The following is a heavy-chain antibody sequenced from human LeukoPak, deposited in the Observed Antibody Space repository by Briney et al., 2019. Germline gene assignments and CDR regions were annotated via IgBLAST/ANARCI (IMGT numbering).Heavy chain of an antibody. V-gene: IGHV3-23*01. D-gene: IGHD3-16*01. CDR2: ISGSGGST. Sequence: PGGSLRLSCAASGFTFSSYPMSWVRQAPGKGLEWVSAISGSGGSTYYADSVKGRFTISRDNSRDTLYLQMNSLRAEDTAVYYCAKGYYDYVWGSYYFDYWGQGTLVTVSS. CDR3: AKGYYDYVWGSYYFDY. CDR1: GFTFSSYP. J-gene: IGHJ4*02.